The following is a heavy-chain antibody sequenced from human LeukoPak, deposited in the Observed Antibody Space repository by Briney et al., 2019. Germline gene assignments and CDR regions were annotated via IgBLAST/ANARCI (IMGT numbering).Heavy chain of an antibody. J-gene: IGHJ4*02. V-gene: IGHV3-7*01. D-gene: IGHD3-22*01. CDR1: GFTFSNFW. CDR2: IKQDGSEK. Sequence: GGSPRLSCAASGFTFSNFWMSWVRQAPRKGLDLVANIKQDGSEKYYVYSVKCRFTITRHNSNNSLYLQMSSLRGDDTALYYCASEDNTGSSAYWGQGTLVTV. CDR3: ASEDNTGSSAY.